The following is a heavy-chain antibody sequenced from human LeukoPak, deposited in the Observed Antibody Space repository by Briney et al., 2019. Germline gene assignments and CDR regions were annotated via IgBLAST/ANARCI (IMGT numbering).Heavy chain of an antibody. CDR3: ARHKSRGVVAAPYYYYYYGMDV. V-gene: IGHV5-51*01. Sequence: PGESLQISCKGSGYSFTSYWIGWVRQMPGKGLEWMGIIYPGDSDTRYSPSFQGQVTISADKSISTAYLQWSSLKASDTAMYYCARHKSRGVVAAPYYYYYYGMDVWGQGTTVTVSS. J-gene: IGHJ6*02. CDR1: GYSFTSYW. D-gene: IGHD2-15*01. CDR2: IYPGDSDT.